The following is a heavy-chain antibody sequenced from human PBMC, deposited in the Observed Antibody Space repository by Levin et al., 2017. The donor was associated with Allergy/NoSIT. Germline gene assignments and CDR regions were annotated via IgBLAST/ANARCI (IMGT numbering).Heavy chain of an antibody. Sequence: GESLKISCAASGFTFSDYEMNWVRXXXXTGLECVSYISRSGSATYYADSVEGRFTVSRDNAKNSLYLHMNSLRAEDTAVYYCARRLRRGDYYYGMDVWGQGTTVIVSS. V-gene: IGHV3-48*03. CDR2: ISRSGSAT. CDR1: GFTFSDYE. J-gene: IGHJ6*02. CDR3: ARRLRRGDYYYGMDV.